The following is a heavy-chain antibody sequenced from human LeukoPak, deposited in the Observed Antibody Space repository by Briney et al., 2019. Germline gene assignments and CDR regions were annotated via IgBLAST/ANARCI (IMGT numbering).Heavy chain of an antibody. D-gene: IGHD2-2*01. V-gene: IGHV4-59*08. Sequence: SETLSLTCAVYGGSFSGYYWSWIRQPPGKGLEWIGYIYYSGSTNYNPSLKSRVTISVDTSKNQFSLKLSSVTAADTAVYYCARQRRVPAASFDYWGQGTLVTVSS. CDR3: ARQRRVPAASFDY. CDR2: IYYSGST. CDR1: GGSFSGYY. J-gene: IGHJ4*02.